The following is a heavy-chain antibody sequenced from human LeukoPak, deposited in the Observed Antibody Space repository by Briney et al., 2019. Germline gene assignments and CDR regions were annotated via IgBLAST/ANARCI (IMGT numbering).Heavy chain of an antibody. Sequence: ASVKVSCKASGYIFINYAIRWVRQAPGQRLEWMGWINGGNGYTKYSQNFQGRVTITRDTSASTAYMELSSLRSEDTAVYYCARDQSEDIRVDFDYWGQGTLVTVSS. CDR3: ARDQSEDIRVDFDY. D-gene: IGHD2-15*01. CDR1: GYIFINYA. CDR2: INGGNGYT. J-gene: IGHJ4*02. V-gene: IGHV1-3*01.